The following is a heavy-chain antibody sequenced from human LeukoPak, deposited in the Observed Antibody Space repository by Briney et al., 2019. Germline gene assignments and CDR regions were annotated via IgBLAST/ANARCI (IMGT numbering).Heavy chain of an antibody. D-gene: IGHD3-10*01. Sequence: ASVKVSCKASGYTFTSYYMHWVRQAPGQGLEWMGIINPSGGSTSYAQKFQGRVTMTRDTSTSTVYMELSSLRSEDTAVYYCARSDGGLLWFGELLSGNPTSRVQDYWGQGTLVTVSS. CDR3: ARSDGGLLWFGELLSGNPTSRVQDY. CDR1: GYTFTSYY. V-gene: IGHV1-46*01. CDR2: INPSGGST. J-gene: IGHJ4*02.